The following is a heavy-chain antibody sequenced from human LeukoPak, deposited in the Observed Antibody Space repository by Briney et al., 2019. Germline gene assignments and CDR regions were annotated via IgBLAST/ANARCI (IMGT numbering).Heavy chain of an antibody. J-gene: IGHJ4*02. CDR2: IWYDGSNK. V-gene: IGHV3-33*01. CDR3: GRVYCGGNCYSPPLPDY. Sequence: GRSLRLSCAASGFTFSSYGMQWVRQAPGKGLDWVAGIWYDGSNKNYADSVKGRFTISRDNSKNTLLLQMDSLRAEDTAVYYCGRVYCGGNCYSPPLPDYWGQGTLVTVSA. CDR1: GFTFSSYG. D-gene: IGHD2-21*02.